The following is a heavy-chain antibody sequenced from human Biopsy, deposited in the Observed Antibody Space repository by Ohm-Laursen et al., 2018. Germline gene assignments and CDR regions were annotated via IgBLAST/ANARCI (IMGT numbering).Heavy chain of an antibody. CDR2: FNSDGTDT. Sequence: SLRLSCAASGFTFSSSWMHWVRQAPGKGLEWVSRFNSDGTDTTYADSVKGRFTISRDNAKNTLYLQMNSLRVEDTAVYYCAKAERGYIDYWGQGTLVIVSS. CDR1: GFTFSSSW. J-gene: IGHJ4*02. V-gene: IGHV3-74*01. D-gene: IGHD5-18*01. CDR3: AKAERGYIDY.